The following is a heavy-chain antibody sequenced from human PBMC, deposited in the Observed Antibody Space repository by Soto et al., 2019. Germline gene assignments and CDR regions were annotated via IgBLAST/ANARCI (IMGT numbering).Heavy chain of an antibody. D-gene: IGHD2-8*02. Sequence: GGSLRLSCAASGFTFSSYGMHWVRQAPGKGLEWVAVISYDGSNKYYADSVKGRFTISRDNSKNTLYLQMNSLRAEDTAVYYCAKVGIPVLSQSPIDYWGQGTLVTVSS. V-gene: IGHV3-30*18. CDR3: AKVGIPVLSQSPIDY. CDR2: ISYDGSNK. J-gene: IGHJ4*02. CDR1: GFTFSSYG.